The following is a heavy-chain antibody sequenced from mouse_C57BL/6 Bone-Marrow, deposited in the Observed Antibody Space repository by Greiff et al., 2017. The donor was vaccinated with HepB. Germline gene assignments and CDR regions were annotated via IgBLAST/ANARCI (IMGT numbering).Heavy chain of an antibody. D-gene: IGHD2-1*01. CDR1: GYTFTNYY. CDR3: AREGFYYGSYGFDY. Sequence: EVQLQQSGPELVKPGASVKISCKASGYTFTNYYMNWVKQSHGKSLEWIGAINPNNGDTSYNQKFKGKATLTVDKSYSTAYMQLRSLTSEDSAVYYCAREGFYYGSYGFDYWGQGTLVTVSA. J-gene: IGHJ3*01. CDR2: INPNNGDT. V-gene: IGHV1-26*01.